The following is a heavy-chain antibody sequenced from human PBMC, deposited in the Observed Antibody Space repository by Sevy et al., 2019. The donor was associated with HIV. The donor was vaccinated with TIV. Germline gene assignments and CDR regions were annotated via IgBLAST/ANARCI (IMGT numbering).Heavy chain of an antibody. V-gene: IGHV3-21*01. J-gene: IGHJ3*02. Sequence: GGSLRLSCAASGFTFSSYSMNWVRQAPGKGLEWVSSISSSSSYIYYADSVKGRFTISRDNAKNSLYLQMNSLRAEDTVVYYCARSPRREGLLWFGEPQIAFDIWGQGTMVTVSS. CDR2: ISSSSSYI. CDR1: GFTFSSYS. D-gene: IGHD3-10*01. CDR3: ARSPRREGLLWFGEPQIAFDI.